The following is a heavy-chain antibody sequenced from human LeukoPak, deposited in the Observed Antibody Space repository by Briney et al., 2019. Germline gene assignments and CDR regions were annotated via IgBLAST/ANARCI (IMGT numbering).Heavy chain of an antibody. Sequence: QPGRSLRLSCAASGFTCSSYAMHWVRQAPGKGLEWVAVISYDGSNKYYADSVKGRFTISRDNSKNTLYLQMNSLRAEDTAVYYCARDYTGYFPWGLGTLVIVSS. V-gene: IGHV3-30-3*01. D-gene: IGHD3-9*01. J-gene: IGHJ5*02. CDR3: ARDYTGYFP. CDR2: ISYDGSNK. CDR1: GFTCSSYA.